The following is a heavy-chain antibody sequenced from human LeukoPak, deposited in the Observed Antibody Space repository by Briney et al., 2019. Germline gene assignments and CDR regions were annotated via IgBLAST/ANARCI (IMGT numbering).Heavy chain of an antibody. V-gene: IGHV3-30*02. CDR3: AKDLAFSVRRFLEWLSYFDY. CDR1: GFTFSSYG. D-gene: IGHD3-3*01. CDR2: IRYDGSNK. Sequence: GGSLRLSCAASGFTFSSYGMHWVRQAPGKGLEWVAFIRYDGSNKYYADSVKGRFTISRDNSKNTLYLQMNSLRAEDTAVYYCAKDLAFSVRRFLEWLSYFDYWGQGTLVTVSS. J-gene: IGHJ4*02.